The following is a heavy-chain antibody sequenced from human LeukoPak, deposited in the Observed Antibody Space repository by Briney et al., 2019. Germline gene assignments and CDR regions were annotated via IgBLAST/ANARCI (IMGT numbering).Heavy chain of an antibody. CDR3: ATAVYYYESSGYGTGSDFDP. Sequence: ASVKVSCKASGYTFTSNGINWVRQAPGQGLEWMGWISAYNGNTNYAQKLQGRVTMTTDTSTSTAYMELRSLRSDDTAVFSAATAVYYYESSGYGTGSDFDPWGQGTLVTVSS. D-gene: IGHD3-22*01. CDR2: ISAYNGNT. V-gene: IGHV1-18*01. J-gene: IGHJ5*02. CDR1: GYTFTSNG.